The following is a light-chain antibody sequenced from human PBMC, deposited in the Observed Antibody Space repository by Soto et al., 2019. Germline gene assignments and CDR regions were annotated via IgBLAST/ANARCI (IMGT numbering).Light chain of an antibody. CDR2: EVT. CDR3: SSFTTRDTWV. Sequence: QSALTQPASVSGSPGQSITISCTGTSSDVGGYNYVSWYQQHPGQVPKLTIYEVTNRPSGVSSRFSGSKSGNTASLTISGLQAETEAVYSCSSFTTRDTWVFAEGPRFTVL. V-gene: IGLV2-14*01. CDR1: SSDVGGYNY. J-gene: IGLJ3*02.